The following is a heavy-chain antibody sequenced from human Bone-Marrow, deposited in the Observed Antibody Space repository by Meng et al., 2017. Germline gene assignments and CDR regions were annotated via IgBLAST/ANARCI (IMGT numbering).Heavy chain of an antibody. CDR1: GYTFTGYY. CDR2: INPNSGGT. J-gene: IGHJ6*02. CDR3: VCSGYYGYYYYYYGMDV. D-gene: IGHD3-22*01. V-gene: IGHV1-2*02. Sequence: ASVKVSCKASGYTFTGYYMHWVRQAPGRGLEWMGWINPNSGGTNYAQKFQGRVTMTRDTSISTAYMELSRLRSDDTAVYYCVCSGYYGYYYYYYGMDVWGQGTTVTVSS.